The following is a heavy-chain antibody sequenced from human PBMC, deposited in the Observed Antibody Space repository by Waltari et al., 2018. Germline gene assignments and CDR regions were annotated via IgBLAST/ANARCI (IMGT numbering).Heavy chain of an antibody. D-gene: IGHD1-26*01. CDR2: IYSGGST. V-gene: IGHV3-53*01. CDR1: GFTVSRNY. CDR3: AKDRDGSSLTLYYFDH. Sequence: EVQLVESGGGLIQPGGSLRLSCAASGFTVSRNYISWFRQAPGKGLEWVSVIYSGGSTYYADSVKGRFTISRDNSKNTLYLQMNSLRAEDTAVYYCAKDRDGSSLTLYYFDHWSQGALVTVSS. J-gene: IGHJ4*02.